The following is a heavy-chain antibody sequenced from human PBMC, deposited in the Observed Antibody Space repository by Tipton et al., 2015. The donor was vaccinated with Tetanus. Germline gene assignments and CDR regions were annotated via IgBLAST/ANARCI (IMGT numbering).Heavy chain of an antibody. CDR1: GGSFSGFY. CDR2: VYRSGVT. Sequence: TLPLTCAVSGGSFSGFYWSWIRQSAGKGLEWIGRVYRSGVTTYNPSLKSRVTMSMDASRNQFSLTLTSATLADTAVYYCARVLRYSTSGGWDDAFDIWGQGTLVTVSS. V-gene: IGHV4-4*07. D-gene: IGHD2-8*02. J-gene: IGHJ3*02. CDR3: ARVLRYSTSGGWDDAFDI.